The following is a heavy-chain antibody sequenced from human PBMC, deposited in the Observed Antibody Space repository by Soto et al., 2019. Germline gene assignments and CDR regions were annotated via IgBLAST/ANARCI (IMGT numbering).Heavy chain of an antibody. CDR3: ARVGKAAAGAVGGGDGHWYFDL. D-gene: IGHD6-13*01. CDR2: SYYAAHA. J-gene: IGHJ2*01. CDR1: GGSISSGGYY. V-gene: IGHV4-31*03. Sequence: QVQLQESGPGLVKPSQTLSLTCTVSGGSISSGGYYWSWIRQHPGKGLEWIAYSYYAAHAYSDPSLQSRATISVDTPKAQFSLRLSSVTGEDTAVYYCARVGKAAAGAVGGGDGHWYFDLWGRGTLVTVSS.